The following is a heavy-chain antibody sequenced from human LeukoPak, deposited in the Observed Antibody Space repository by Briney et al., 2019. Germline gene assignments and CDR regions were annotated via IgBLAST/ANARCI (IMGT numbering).Heavy chain of an antibody. J-gene: IGHJ4*02. CDR1: GFTFSSYA. V-gene: IGHV3-23*01. Sequence: GGSLRLSCAASGFTFSSYAMSWVRQAPGKGLEWVSAISDSGDSTFYTDSVKGRFTISRDNSKNTLYLQMGSLRAEDMAVYYCARMEGASLYFDYWGQGTLVTVSS. CDR3: ARMEGASLYFDY. CDR2: ISDSGDST. D-gene: IGHD1-26*01.